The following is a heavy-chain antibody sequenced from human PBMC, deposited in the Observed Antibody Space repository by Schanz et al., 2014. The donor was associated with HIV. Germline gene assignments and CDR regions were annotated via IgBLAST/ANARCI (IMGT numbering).Heavy chain of an antibody. CDR2: LSSSGSNI. J-gene: IGHJ4*02. V-gene: IGHV3-11*01. CDR1: GFSFSDYH. D-gene: IGHD3-10*01. CDR3: ARLRGFLWFGDHPYSFDY. Sequence: QVQLVESGGDLVKPGGSLRLSCTASGFSFSDYHMSWIRQAPGKGLEWVSSLSSSGSNIYYADSVKGRFTISRDNGKNSLFLQMNSLRAEDTAVYYCARLRGFLWFGDHPYSFDYWGQGTLVTVSS.